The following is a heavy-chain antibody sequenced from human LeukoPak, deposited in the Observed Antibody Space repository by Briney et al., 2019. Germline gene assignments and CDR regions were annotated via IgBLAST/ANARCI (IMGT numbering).Heavy chain of an antibody. D-gene: IGHD6-13*01. CDR3: ARPLWESIAAAGTYFDY. V-gene: IGHV3-30-3*01. CDR2: ISYDGSNK. J-gene: IGHJ4*02. CDR1: GFTFSSYA. Sequence: GRSLRLSCAASGFTFSSYAMHWVRQAPGKGLEWVAVISYDGSNKYYADSVKGRFTISRDNSKNTLYPQMNSLRAEDTAVYYCARPLWESIAAAGTYFDYWGQGTLVTVSS.